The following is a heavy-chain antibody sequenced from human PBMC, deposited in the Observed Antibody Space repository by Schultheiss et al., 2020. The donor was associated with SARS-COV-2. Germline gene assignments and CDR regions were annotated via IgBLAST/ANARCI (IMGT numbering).Heavy chain of an antibody. D-gene: IGHD2-15*01. Sequence: GGSLRLSCAASGFTFSSYWMHWVRQAPGKGLVWVGFIRSKAYGGTTEYAASVKGRFTISRDDSKSIAYLQMNSLKTEDTAVYYCTRDRESDIVVVVAATNAFDIWGQGTMVTVSS. J-gene: IGHJ3*02. CDR2: IRSKAYGGTT. CDR1: GFTFSSYW. CDR3: TRDRESDIVVVVAATNAFDI. V-gene: IGHV3-49*04.